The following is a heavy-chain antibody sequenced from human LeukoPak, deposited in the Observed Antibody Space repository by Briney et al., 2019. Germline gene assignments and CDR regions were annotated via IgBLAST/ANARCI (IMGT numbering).Heavy chain of an antibody. D-gene: IGHD1-26*01. CDR2: IRGSGDGT. J-gene: IGHJ4*02. CDR3: AKTLSGTYRSRFFDY. Sequence: GGSLRLSCAASGFTFSSYGMHWVRQAPGKGLEWVSSIRGSGDGTYYADFVKGRFTISRDNSKNTLYLHVNSLRAEDTAVYFCAKTLSGTYRSRFFDYWGQGTLVTVST. V-gene: IGHV3-23*01. CDR1: GFTFSSYG.